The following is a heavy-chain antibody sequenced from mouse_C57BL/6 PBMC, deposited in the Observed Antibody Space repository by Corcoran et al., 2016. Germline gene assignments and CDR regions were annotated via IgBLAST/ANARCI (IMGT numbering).Heavy chain of an antibody. CDR3: ATSYYYGNYFEY. V-gene: IGHV3-6*01. J-gene: IGHJ2*01. CDR2: ISYDGSN. D-gene: IGHD1-1*01. CDR1: GYSITSGYY. Sequence: DVQLQESGPGLVKPSQSLSLTCSVTGYSITSGYYWNWIRQFPGNKLEWMGYISYDGSNNYNPSLKNRISITRDTSKNQFFLKLNSVTTEDTATYYCATSYYYGNYFEYWGQGTTLTVSS.